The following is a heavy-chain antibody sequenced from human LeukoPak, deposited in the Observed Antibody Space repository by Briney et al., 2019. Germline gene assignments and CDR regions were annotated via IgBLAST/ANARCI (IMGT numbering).Heavy chain of an antibody. CDR1: GLTVTNAW. CDR2: ISGSGGST. Sequence: GGSLRLSCAASGLTVTNAWMNWVRQAPGKGLEWVSAISGSGGSTYYADSVKGRFTISRDNSKNTLYLQMNSLRAEDTAVYYCAKDESDYWGQGTLVTVSS. V-gene: IGHV3-23*01. CDR3: AKDESDY. J-gene: IGHJ4*02.